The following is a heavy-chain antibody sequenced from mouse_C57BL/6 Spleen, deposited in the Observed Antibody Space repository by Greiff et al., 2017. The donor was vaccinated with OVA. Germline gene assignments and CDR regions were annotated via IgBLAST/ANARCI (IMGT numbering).Heavy chain of an antibody. D-gene: IGHD1-1*01. CDR3: ARDYYYGSSSYAMDY. CDR2: ISDGGSYT. Sequence: EVKVVESGGGLVKPGGSLKLSCAASGFTFSSYAMSWVRQTPEKRLEWVATISDGGSYTYYPDNVKGRFTISRDNAKNNLYLQMSHLKSEVTAMYYCARDYYYGSSSYAMDYWGQGTSVTVSS. V-gene: IGHV5-4*01. CDR1: GFTFSSYA. J-gene: IGHJ4*01.